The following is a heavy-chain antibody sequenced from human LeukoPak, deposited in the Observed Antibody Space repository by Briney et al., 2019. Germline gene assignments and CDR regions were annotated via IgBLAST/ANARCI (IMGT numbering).Heavy chain of an antibody. Sequence: SETLSLTCAVYGGSFSGYYWSWIRQPPGKGLEWIGEIKHSGSTNYNPSLKSRVTISVDKSKNQFSLKLSSVTAADTAVYYCARDGGVGARTFDYWGQGTLVTVSS. CDR2: IKHSGST. J-gene: IGHJ4*02. V-gene: IGHV4-34*01. CDR3: ARDGGVGARTFDY. CDR1: GGSFSGYY. D-gene: IGHD1-26*01.